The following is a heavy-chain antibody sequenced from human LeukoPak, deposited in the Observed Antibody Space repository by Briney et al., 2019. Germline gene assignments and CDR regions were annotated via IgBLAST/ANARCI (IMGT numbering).Heavy chain of an antibody. D-gene: IGHD6-13*01. CDR3: AREGAWDSSSWY. V-gene: IGHV3-21*01. CDR2: ISSSSSYI. CDR1: GFTFSSYS. J-gene: IGHJ4*02. Sequence: GSLRLSCAASGFTFSSYSMNWVRQAPGKGLEWVSSISSSSSYIYYADSVKGRFTISRDNAKNSLYLQMNSLRAEDTAVYYCAREGAWDSSSWYWGQGTLVTVSS.